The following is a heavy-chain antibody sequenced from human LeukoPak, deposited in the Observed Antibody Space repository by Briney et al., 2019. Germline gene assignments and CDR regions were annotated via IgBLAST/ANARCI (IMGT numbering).Heavy chain of an antibody. J-gene: IGHJ6*03. Sequence: ASVKVSCKASGGTFSSYRINWVRQAPGQGLEWMGWISTYNGNTDYAQKFQGRVTITRNTSIRTAYMELSSLRSEDTAVYYCARWVGSPRSSYYMDVWGKGTTVTVSS. CDR1: GGTFSSYR. CDR2: ISTYNGNT. CDR3: ARWVGSPRSSYYMDV. D-gene: IGHD3-16*01. V-gene: IGHV1-8*01.